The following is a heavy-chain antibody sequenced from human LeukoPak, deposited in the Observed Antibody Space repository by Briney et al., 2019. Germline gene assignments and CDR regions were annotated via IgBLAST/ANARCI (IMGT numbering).Heavy chain of an antibody. Sequence: GGSLRLSCAASGFTVSSNYMSWVRQAPGKGLEWVSIISNGDNTYYADSVKGRFTISRDNSKNTLYLQMNSLRAEDTAIYYCVRDPYCSGGGSCYNYWGQGTLVTVSS. CDR3: VRDPYCSGGGSCYNY. CDR1: GFTVSSNY. D-gene: IGHD2-15*01. CDR2: ISNGDNT. J-gene: IGHJ4*02. V-gene: IGHV3-66*01.